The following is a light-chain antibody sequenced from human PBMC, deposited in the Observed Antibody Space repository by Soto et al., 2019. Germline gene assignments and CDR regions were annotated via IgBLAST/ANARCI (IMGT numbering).Light chain of an antibody. CDR1: QSVASN. J-gene: IGKJ2*01. CDR2: GAS. CDR3: LQYQNWPPQFS. V-gene: IGKV3-15*01. Sequence: EIVMTQSPASLSVSPGDGATLSCRASQSVASNVAWYQQKPGQGPRLLIHGASTRAVGVPARFSGSGSGTDFTLTITSLQSEDFAVCYCLQYQNWPPQFSFGQGTKLQIK.